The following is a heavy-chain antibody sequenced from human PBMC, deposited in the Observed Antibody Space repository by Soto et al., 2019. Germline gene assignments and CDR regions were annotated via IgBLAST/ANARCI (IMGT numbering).Heavy chain of an antibody. J-gene: IGHJ3*02. V-gene: IGHV4-4*07. CDR3: VRDKGGSYADAFDI. CDR1: GASISSSY. CDR2: IYTSGST. Sequence: QVQLQESGPGLVKPSETLSLTCTVSGASISSSYWSWIRQPAGKGLEWIGRIYTSGSTNYNPSLKSRITMSGDTSRNQFSLKLTSVTAADTAFYYCVRDKGGSYADAFDIWGQGTMVTVSS. D-gene: IGHD1-26*01.